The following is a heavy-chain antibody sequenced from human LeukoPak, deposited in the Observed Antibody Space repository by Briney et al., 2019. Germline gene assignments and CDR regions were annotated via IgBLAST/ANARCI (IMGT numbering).Heavy chain of an antibody. CDR1: GFTFSSYA. V-gene: IGHV3-33*08. CDR3: ARDLGYSGYDFAFDI. J-gene: IGHJ3*02. Sequence: TGGSLRLSCAASGFTFSSYAMHWVRQAPGKGLEWVAVIWYDGSNKYYADSVKGRFTISRDNSKNTLSLQMNSLRAEDTAVYYCARDLGYSGYDFAFDIWGQGTMVTVSS. D-gene: IGHD5-12*01. CDR2: IWYDGSNK.